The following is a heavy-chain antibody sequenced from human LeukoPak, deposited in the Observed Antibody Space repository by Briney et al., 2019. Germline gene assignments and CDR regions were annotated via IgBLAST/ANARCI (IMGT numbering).Heavy chain of an antibody. D-gene: IGHD5-18*01. J-gene: IGHJ4*02. CDR2: ISYDGSNK. Sequence: PGGSLRLSCAASGFTFSSYAMHWVRQAPGKGLEWVAVISYDGSNKYYADSVKGRFTISRDNSKNTLYLQMNSLRAEDTAVYYCARGEIQLWLLGFDYWGQGTLVTVSS. CDR3: ARGEIQLWLLGFDY. V-gene: IGHV3-30-3*01. CDR1: GFTFSSYA.